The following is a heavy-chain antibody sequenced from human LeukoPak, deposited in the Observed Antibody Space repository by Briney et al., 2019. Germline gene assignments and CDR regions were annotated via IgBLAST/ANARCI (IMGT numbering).Heavy chain of an antibody. D-gene: IGHD2-15*01. CDR1: GNYW. Sequence: GGSLRLSCAASGNYWMHWVRQAPGKGLVWVSHINSDGSWTSYADSVKGRFTISKDNAKNTVYLQMNSLRAEDTAVYYCAKQDCSGGSCYLRSGMDVWGQGTTVTVSS. CDR2: INSDGSWT. CDR3: AKQDCSGGSCYLRSGMDV. V-gene: IGHV3-74*01. J-gene: IGHJ6*02.